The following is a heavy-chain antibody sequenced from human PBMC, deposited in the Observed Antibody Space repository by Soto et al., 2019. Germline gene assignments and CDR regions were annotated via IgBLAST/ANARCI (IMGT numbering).Heavy chain of an antibody. Sequence: QMEQSGAEVRKPGSSVKVSCKPSGGSLTSYPMAWVRQATGQAFEWMGGIIPIHGTTDYAQKFQGRVAITADESTNRATLELTGLTSEDTAVYYCARGWGLVSWGQGTLVTVSS. CDR2: IIPIHGTT. J-gene: IGHJ4*02. D-gene: IGHD3-16*01. CDR1: GGSLTSYP. CDR3: ARGWGLVS. V-gene: IGHV1-69*01.